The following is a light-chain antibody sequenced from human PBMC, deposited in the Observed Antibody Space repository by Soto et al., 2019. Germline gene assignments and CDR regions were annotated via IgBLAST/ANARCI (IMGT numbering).Light chain of an antibody. V-gene: IGKV1-5*03. Sequence: DIQMTQSPSTLSGSVGDRVTITCRASQTISSWLAWYQQKPGKAPKLLIYKASTLKSGVPSRVSGSGSGTEFTLTISSLQPDDFATYYCQHYNSYSEEFGQGTKLEL. CDR1: QTISSW. CDR2: KAS. CDR3: QHYNSYSEE. J-gene: IGKJ1*01.